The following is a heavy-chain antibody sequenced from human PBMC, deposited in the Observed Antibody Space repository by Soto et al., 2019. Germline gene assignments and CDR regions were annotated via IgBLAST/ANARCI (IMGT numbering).Heavy chain of an antibody. Sequence: QLQLQESGPGLLKPSETLSLTCSVSGGSVYSTSYYWGWIRQPPGKGLEWVGHIFYVGSTYYNPSLESRVAISVDTSMVQVSLRLSSVTAADTAVYYCARRLASGSPYVDYWGQGALVTVSS. D-gene: IGHD3-10*01. V-gene: IGHV4-39*01. CDR2: IFYVGST. CDR1: GGSVYSTSYY. J-gene: IGHJ4*02. CDR3: ARRLASGSPYVDY.